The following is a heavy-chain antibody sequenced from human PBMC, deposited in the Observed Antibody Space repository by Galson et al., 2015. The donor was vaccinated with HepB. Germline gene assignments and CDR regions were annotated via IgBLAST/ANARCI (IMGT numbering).Heavy chain of an antibody. D-gene: IGHD3-10*01. Sequence: SLRLSCAASGFTFSSYAMHWVRQAPGKGLEWVAVISYDGSYKYSTDSVKGRFTISRDNSKNTLYLQMNSLRVEDTAVYYCAKGGYYGSGRYGNNWFDPWGQGILVTVSS. CDR3: AKGGYYGSGRYGNNWFDP. CDR2: ISYDGSYK. J-gene: IGHJ5*02. V-gene: IGHV3-30*18. CDR1: GFTFSSYA.